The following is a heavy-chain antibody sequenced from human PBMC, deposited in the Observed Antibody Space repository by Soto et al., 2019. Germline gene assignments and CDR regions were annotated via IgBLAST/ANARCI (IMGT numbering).Heavy chain of an antibody. CDR2: MFYSGAT. CDR3: ARHKVGSDRLDP. D-gene: IGHD2-21*02. J-gene: IGHJ5*02. Sequence: SETLSLTCTVSGGSISDISYCWGWLRQPPGKGLQWIGCMFYSGATYYNPSLKNRVTLSVDTSNNEFSLKLVSVTAPDTAVYYCARHKVGSDRLDPWGQGTLVTVSS. V-gene: IGHV4-39*01. CDR1: GGSISDISYC.